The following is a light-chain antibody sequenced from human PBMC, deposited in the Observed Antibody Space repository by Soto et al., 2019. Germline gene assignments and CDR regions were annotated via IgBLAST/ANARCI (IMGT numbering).Light chain of an antibody. CDR3: QQSDSMSWT. Sequence: IHLTPSLSSLSASVGDRVTITCRARHGGSSYLNWYQQKPGKAPRVLIYSTSSLQSGVPSRFSGSGSGTDFTLTISSLEPEDFATYYCQQSDSMSWTFGQGTKVDIK. J-gene: IGKJ1*01. CDR1: HGGSSY. V-gene: IGKV1-39*01. CDR2: STS.